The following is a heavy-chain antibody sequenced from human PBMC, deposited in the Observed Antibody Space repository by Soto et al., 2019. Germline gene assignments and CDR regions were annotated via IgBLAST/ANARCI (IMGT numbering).Heavy chain of an antibody. CDR2: ISDSGVSS. CDR3: AKQGNGYNTDY. V-gene: IGHV3-23*01. Sequence: GGSLRLSCAASGFTFSTCAVNWVRQAPGKGLEWVSGISDSGVSSYYADSVKGRFTISRDNSKNTLHLQMNSLRAEDTAVYYCAKQGNGYNTDYWGQGTLVTVSS. D-gene: IGHD5-12*01. CDR1: GFTFSTCA. J-gene: IGHJ4*02.